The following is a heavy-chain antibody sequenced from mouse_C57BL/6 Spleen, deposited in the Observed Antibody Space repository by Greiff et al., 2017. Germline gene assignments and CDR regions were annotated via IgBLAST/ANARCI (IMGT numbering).Heavy chain of an antibody. D-gene: IGHD2-2*01. V-gene: IGHV1-61*01. CDR3: ARGSTMVTTGCAY. Sequence: VQLQQPGAELVRPGSSVKLSCKASGYTFTSYWMDWVKQRPGQGLEWIGNIYPAGSDTHYNPKFKGKATLTVDKSSSTAYMQLSSLTSEDSAVYYYARGSTMVTTGCAYWGQGTLVTVSA. J-gene: IGHJ3*01. CDR2: IYPAGSDT. CDR1: GYTFTSYW.